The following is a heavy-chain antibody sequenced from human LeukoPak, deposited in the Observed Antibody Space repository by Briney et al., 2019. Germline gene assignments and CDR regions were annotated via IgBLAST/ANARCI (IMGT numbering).Heavy chain of an antibody. CDR3: ARESKHGATPYAFDI. Sequence: GASVKVSCKASGYTFTSFDINWVRQATGQGLEWMGWMNPNSGNTGYAQKFQGRVTITRNTSISTAYMELSSLRSEDTAVYYCARESKHGATPYAFDIWGQGTMVTVSS. CDR1: GYTFTSFD. V-gene: IGHV1-8*03. D-gene: IGHD1-26*01. CDR2: MNPNSGNT. J-gene: IGHJ3*02.